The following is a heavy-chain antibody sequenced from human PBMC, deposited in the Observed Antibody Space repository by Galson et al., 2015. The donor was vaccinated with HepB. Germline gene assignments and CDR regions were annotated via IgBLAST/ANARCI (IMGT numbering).Heavy chain of an antibody. CDR2: ISGSGGST. CDR3: AKDHDYGDYVRY. D-gene: IGHD4-17*01. V-gene: IGHV3-23*01. Sequence: SLRLSCAASGFTFSSYAMSWVRQAPGKGLEWVSAISGSGGSTYYADSVKGRFTISRDNSKNTLYLQMNSLRAEDTAVYYCAKDHDYGDYVRYWGQGTLVTVSS. J-gene: IGHJ4*02. CDR1: GFTFSSYA.